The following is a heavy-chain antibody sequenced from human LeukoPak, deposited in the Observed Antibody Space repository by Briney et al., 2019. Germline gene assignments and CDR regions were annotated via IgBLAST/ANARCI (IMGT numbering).Heavy chain of an antibody. J-gene: IGHJ4*02. CDR1: GFTFDDYA. CDR2: ISWNSGSI. D-gene: IGHD6-6*01. CDR3: ARDPRSSSSQTDY. Sequence: PGGSLRLSCAASGFTFDDYAMHWVRQAPGKGLEWVSGISWNSGSIGYADSVKGRFTISRDNAKNSLYLQMNSLRAEDTAVYYCARDPRSSSSQTDYWGQGTLVTVSS. V-gene: IGHV3-9*01.